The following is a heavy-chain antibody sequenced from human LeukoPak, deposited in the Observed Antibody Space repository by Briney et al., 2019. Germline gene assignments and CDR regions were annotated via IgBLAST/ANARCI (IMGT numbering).Heavy chain of an antibody. CDR2: IYYSGST. Sequence: SETLSLTCTVSGGSISSSSYYWGWIRQPPGKGLEWIGSIYYSGSTYYNPSLKSRVTISVDTSKNQFSLKLSSVTAADTAVYYCARVGTVVVPAAIGYWGQGTLATVSS. J-gene: IGHJ4*02. CDR1: GGSISSSSYY. CDR3: ARVGTVVVPAAIGY. V-gene: IGHV4-39*01. D-gene: IGHD2-2*01.